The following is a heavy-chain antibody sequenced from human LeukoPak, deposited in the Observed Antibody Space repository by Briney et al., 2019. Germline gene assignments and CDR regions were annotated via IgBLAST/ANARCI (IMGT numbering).Heavy chain of an antibody. V-gene: IGHV3-23*01. CDR2: ISGSGGST. D-gene: IGHD1-26*01. CDR3: AKEEGSYYDCFDY. Sequence: GGSLRLSCAASGFTFSSYAMSWVRQAPGKRLEWVSAISGSGGSTYYADSVKGRSTISRDNSKNTLYLQMNSLRAEDTAVYYCAKEEGSYYDCFDYWGQGTLVTVSS. CDR1: GFTFSSYA. J-gene: IGHJ4*02.